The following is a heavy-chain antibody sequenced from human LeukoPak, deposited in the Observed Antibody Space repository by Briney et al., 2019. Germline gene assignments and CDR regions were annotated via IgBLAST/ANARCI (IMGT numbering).Heavy chain of an antibody. CDR3: GRGRLYGSGTYYVFDY. V-gene: IGHV3-23*01. CDR1: GFTFSSYG. Sequence: PGGSLRLSCAASGFTFSSYGTSWVRQAPGKGLEWVSAITATSSSTHDADSVQGRFTISRDNSKNTMYLQRNSLRDEDTAVYYCGRGRLYGSGTYYVFDYWGRGTLVTVSS. CDR2: ITATSSST. D-gene: IGHD3-10*01. J-gene: IGHJ4*02.